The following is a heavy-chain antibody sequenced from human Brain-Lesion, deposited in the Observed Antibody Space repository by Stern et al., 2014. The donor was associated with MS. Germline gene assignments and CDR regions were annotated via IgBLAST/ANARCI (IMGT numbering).Heavy chain of an antibody. CDR2: ISGRGGAT. V-gene: IGHV3-23*04. CDR1: GFSFSTYA. Sequence: EVQLEESGGGLVQPGGSLRLSCAASGFSFSTYAMSWVRQTPGKGLQWVSVISGRGGATSYADSVKGRFTISRDHFKNPLSVPTDSLRADDTAVYYCAKWPHHIAVAGTRSFQHWGQGTLVTVSS. CDR3: AKWPHHIAVAGTRSFQH. J-gene: IGHJ1*01. D-gene: IGHD6-19*01.